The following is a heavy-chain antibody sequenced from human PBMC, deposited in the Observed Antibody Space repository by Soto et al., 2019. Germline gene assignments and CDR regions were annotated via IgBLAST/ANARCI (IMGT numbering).Heavy chain of an antibody. CDR2: ITSDTKTI. Sequence: EVQLVESGGNLVQPGGSLRLSCAASGFRFSIYSMNWVRQAPGKGLEWSAYITSDTKTIKYADSVKGRFTSSRDNGKNSVYLHMNSLRDEDTAVYYCARSVEGHFAYWGQGTVVTVSA. D-gene: IGHD6-19*01. V-gene: IGHV3-48*02. J-gene: IGHJ4*02. CDR3: ARSVEGHFAY. CDR1: GFRFSIYS.